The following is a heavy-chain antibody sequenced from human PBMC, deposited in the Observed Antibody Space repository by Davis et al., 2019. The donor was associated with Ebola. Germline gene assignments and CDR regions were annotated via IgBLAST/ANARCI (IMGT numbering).Heavy chain of an antibody. Sequence: MPSETLSLTCTVSGGSISSYYWSWIRQPPGKGLEWIGYIYYSGSTNYNPSLKSRVTISVDTSKNQFSLKLSSATAADTAVYYCARQDYDFWSGYYGSNWFDPWGQGTLVTVSS. CDR1: GGSISSYY. V-gene: IGHV4-59*08. J-gene: IGHJ5*02. CDR3: ARQDYDFWSGYYGSNWFDP. CDR2: IYYSGST. D-gene: IGHD3-3*01.